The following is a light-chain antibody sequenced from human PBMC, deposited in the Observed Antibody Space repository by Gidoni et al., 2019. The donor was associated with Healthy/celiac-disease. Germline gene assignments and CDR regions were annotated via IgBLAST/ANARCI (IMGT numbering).Light chain of an antibody. J-gene: IGLJ2*01. CDR1: NIGGRS. CDR3: QVWDSSSDDVV. Sequence: SYVLTPPPPVSGAPGQAARLTCGGNNIGGRSVHWYQQRPGQAPVLIVYDDSDRPSGIPERFSGSNSGNTATLTISRVEAGDEADYYCQVWDSSSDDVVFGGGTKLTVL. CDR2: DDS. V-gene: IGLV3-21*02.